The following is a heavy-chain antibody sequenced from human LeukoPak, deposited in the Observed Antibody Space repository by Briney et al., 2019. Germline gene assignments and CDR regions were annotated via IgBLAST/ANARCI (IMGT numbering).Heavy chain of an antibody. V-gene: IGHV3-74*01. CDR1: GFHFSRYW. Sequence: GGPLRLPCAASGFHFSRYWKHWVRQAPGRGLVWVSRIKSDGSKTKYADSEKSRFTITRDKAKNTLYPQMNSLRAEDTAVYCCSRVGDYGGNWAWYFVLWGGGALVTVSS. D-gene: IGHD4-23*01. CDR3: SRVGDYGGNWAWYFVL. J-gene: IGHJ2*01. CDR2: IKSDGSKT.